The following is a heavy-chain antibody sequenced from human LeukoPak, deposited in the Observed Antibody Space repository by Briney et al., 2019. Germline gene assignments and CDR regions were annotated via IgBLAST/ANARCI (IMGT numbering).Heavy chain of an antibody. V-gene: IGHV4-30-4*08. Sequence: PSQTLSLICTVSGGSISSGDYYWSWIRQPPGKGLEWCGYIYDSGTTYYNPSLKRRVTISVDTSKTQFSLKLSTGTAGPTAVYYCARDRDTAGWFDPWGQGTLVTVSS. D-gene: IGHD5-18*01. J-gene: IGHJ5*02. CDR3: ARDRDTAGWFDP. CDR1: GGSISSGDYY. CDR2: IYDSGTT.